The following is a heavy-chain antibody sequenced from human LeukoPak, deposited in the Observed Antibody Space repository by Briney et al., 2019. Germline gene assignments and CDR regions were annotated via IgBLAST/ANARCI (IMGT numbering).Heavy chain of an antibody. V-gene: IGHV4-39*01. CDR1: GGSISSSSYY. CDR2: IYYSGST. Sequence: SETLSLTCTVSGGSISSSSYYWGWIRQPPGKGLEWIGSIYYSGSTYYNPSLKSRVTISVDTSKNQFSLKLSSVTAADTAVYYCARHYRDDSSGYYVEYFQHWGQGTLVTVSP. J-gene: IGHJ1*01. CDR3: ARHYRDDSSGYYVEYFQH. D-gene: IGHD3-22*01.